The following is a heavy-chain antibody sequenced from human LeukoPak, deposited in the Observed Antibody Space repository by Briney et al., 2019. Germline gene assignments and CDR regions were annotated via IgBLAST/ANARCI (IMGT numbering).Heavy chain of an antibody. Sequence: GGSLRLSCAASGFTFSSYGMSWVRQAPGKGLEWVSAISGSGGSTYYADSVKGRFTISRDNSKNTLYLQMNSLRAEDTAVYYCAKERLGSITIFGVAFDYWGQGTLVTVSS. CDR2: ISGSGGST. CDR1: GFTFSSYG. J-gene: IGHJ4*02. D-gene: IGHD3-3*01. V-gene: IGHV3-23*01. CDR3: AKERLGSITIFGVAFDY.